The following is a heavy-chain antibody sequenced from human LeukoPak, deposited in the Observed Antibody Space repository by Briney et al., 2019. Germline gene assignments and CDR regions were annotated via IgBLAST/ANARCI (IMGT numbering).Heavy chain of an antibody. D-gene: IGHD3-22*01. V-gene: IGHV4-59*12. J-gene: IGHJ4*02. CDR1: GGSISSYY. CDR2: IYYSGST. Sequence: SETLSLTCTVSGGSISSYYWSWIRQSPGKGLEWIGYIYYSGSTNFNPSLKSRVTISVDTSKNQFSLKLSSVTAADTAVYYCARAKDSSGYYSLYYFDNWGQGTLVTVSS. CDR3: ARAKDSSGYYSLYYFDN.